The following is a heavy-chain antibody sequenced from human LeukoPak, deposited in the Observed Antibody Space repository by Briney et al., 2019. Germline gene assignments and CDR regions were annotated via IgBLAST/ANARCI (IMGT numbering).Heavy chain of an antibody. V-gene: IGHV3-9*01. Sequence: GRSLRLSCAASGFTFDDYAMHWVRQAPGKGLEWVSGVNWNSGSIAYADSVKGRFTIPRDNTKNSLYLQMNSLRAEDTALYYCAKGGIAVAGQRVYYFDYWGQGTLVTVSS. D-gene: IGHD6-19*01. CDR2: VNWNSGSI. CDR1: GFTFDDYA. J-gene: IGHJ4*02. CDR3: AKGGIAVAGQRVYYFDY.